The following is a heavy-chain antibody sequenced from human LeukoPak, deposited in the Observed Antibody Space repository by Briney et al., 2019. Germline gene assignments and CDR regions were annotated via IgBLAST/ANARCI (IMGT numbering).Heavy chain of an antibody. Sequence: GCLRLSCAASGFTFSSYAMSWVRQAPGKGLEWVSDIMGSGGSTYYADSVKGRFTISRDNSKNTLYLQMNSLRAEDTAVYYCAKDRRGYSYGYDFDYWGQGTLVTLSS. D-gene: IGHD5-18*01. CDR2: IMGSGGST. J-gene: IGHJ4*02. CDR1: GFTFSSYA. CDR3: AKDRRGYSYGYDFDY. V-gene: IGHV3-23*01.